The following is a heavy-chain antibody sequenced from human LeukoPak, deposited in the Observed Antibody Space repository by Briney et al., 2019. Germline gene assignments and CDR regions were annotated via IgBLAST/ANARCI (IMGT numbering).Heavy chain of an antibody. Sequence: SETLSLTCTVSGGSISSYYWSWIRQPPGKGLEWIGYIYYSGSTNYNPSLKSRVTISVDTSKNQFSLKLSSVTAADTAVFYCAREGWYYYDSSGENAFDIWGQGTMVTVSS. CDR2: IYYSGST. CDR1: GGSISSYY. CDR3: AREGWYYYDSSGENAFDI. V-gene: IGHV4-59*01. J-gene: IGHJ3*02. D-gene: IGHD3-22*01.